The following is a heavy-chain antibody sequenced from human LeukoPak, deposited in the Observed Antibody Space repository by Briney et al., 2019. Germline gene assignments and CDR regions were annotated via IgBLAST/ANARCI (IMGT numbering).Heavy chain of an antibody. CDR3: VRGGYYYGPSD. CDR1: GGSISSYY. V-gene: IGHV4-4*07. CDR2: TYTSGSI. D-gene: IGHD3-10*01. Sequence: SETLSLACTVSGGSISSYYWSWIRQPAGKGLEWIGRTYTSGSINYNPSLKSRVTMSVDTSKNQFSLKLRSVTAADTAVYYCVRGGYYYGPSDWGQGTLVTVSS. J-gene: IGHJ4*02.